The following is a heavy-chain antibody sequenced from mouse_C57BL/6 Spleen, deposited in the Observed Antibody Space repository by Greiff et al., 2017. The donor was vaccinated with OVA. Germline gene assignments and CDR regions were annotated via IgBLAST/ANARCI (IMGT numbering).Heavy chain of an antibody. D-gene: IGHD1-1*01. V-gene: IGHV1-47*01. J-gene: IGHJ1*03. CDR3: ARGDYGSSYDWYFDV. CDR1: GYTFTTYP. Sequence: QVHVKQSGAELVKPGASVKMSCKASGYTFTTYPIEWMKQNHGKSLEWIGNFHPYNDDTKYNEKFKGKATLTVEKSSSTVYLELSRLTSDDSAVYYCARGDYGSSYDWYFDVWGTGTTVTVSS. CDR2: FHPYNDDT.